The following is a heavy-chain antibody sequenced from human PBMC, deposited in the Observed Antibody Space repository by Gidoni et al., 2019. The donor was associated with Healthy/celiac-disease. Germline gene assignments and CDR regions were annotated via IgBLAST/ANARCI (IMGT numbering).Heavy chain of an antibody. D-gene: IGHD6-6*01. Sequence: QVQLVESGGGVVQPGRSLRLACAASGFTFSSYAMHWVRQAPGKGLEWVAVRSYDGSNKYYAASVKGRFTISRDNSKNTLYLQMNSLRAEDTAVYYCARERSEYSSSSGDYYGMDVWGQGTTVTVSS. V-gene: IGHV3-30*04. CDR2: RSYDGSNK. CDR1: GFTFSSYA. J-gene: IGHJ6*02. CDR3: ARERSEYSSSSGDYYGMDV.